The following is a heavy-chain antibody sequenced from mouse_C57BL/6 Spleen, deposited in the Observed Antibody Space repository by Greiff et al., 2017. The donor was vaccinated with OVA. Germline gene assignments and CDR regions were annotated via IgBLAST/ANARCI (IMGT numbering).Heavy chain of an antibody. V-gene: IGHV5-4*01. J-gene: IGHJ3*01. D-gene: IGHD1-1*01. Sequence: EVKLQESGGGLVKPGGSLKLSCAASGFTFSSYAMSWVRQTPEKRLEWVATISDGGSYTYYPDNVKGRFTISRDNAKNNLYLQMSHLKSEDTAMYYCAREGYYGSSSWFAYWGQGTLVTVSA. CDR2: ISDGGSYT. CDR3: AREGYYGSSSWFAY. CDR1: GFTFSSYA.